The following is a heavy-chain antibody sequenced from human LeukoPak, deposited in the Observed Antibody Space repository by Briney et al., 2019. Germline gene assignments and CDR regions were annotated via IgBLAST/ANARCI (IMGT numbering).Heavy chain of an antibody. CDR3: ARRGGSGRFFDF. CDR1: GGSISSSSYY. J-gene: IGHJ4*02. Sequence: SETLSLTCTVSGGSISSSSYYWGWIRQSPGKGLEWIGNIYNSGNTYYNPSLKSRVTISVDTSKNQFSLKLSSITAADTAVYYCARRGGSGRFFDFWGQGTLVTVSS. D-gene: IGHD3-10*01. CDR2: IYNSGNT. V-gene: IGHV4-39*01.